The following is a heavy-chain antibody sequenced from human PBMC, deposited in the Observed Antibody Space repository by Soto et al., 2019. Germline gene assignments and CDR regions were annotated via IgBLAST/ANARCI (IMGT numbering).Heavy chain of an antibody. CDR1: GGTFSSYT. V-gene: IGHV1-69*02. D-gene: IGHD4-17*01. Sequence: ASVKVSCKASGGTFSSYTISWVRQAPGQGLEWMGRIIPILGIANYAQKFQGRVTITADKSTSTAYMELSSLRSEDTAVYYCARGGPTTVTTPRNWFDPWGQGTLVTVSS. CDR3: ARGGPTTVTTPRNWFDP. CDR2: IIPILGIA. J-gene: IGHJ5*02.